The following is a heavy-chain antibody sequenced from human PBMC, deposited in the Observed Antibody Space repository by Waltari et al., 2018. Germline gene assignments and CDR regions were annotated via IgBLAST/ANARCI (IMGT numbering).Heavy chain of an antibody. Sequence: EVQLVESGGGLVKPGGSLRLSCAASGFSFSSYSMNWVRQAQGKGLEWVPAISSTSTYTHYADSVKGRFTISRDNAKNSLYLQMNSLRGDDTAVYYCARGGWGFSLDYWGQGTLVTFSS. J-gene: IGHJ4*02. CDR3: ARGGWGFSLDY. V-gene: IGHV3-21*01. D-gene: IGHD7-27*01. CDR2: ISSTSTYT. CDR1: GFSFSSYS.